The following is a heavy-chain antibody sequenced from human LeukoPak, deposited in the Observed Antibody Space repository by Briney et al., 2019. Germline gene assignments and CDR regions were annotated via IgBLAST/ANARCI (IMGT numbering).Heavy chain of an antibody. V-gene: IGHV3-64*03. CDR3: VAYDKSGFQPDY. CDR2: ISTDGGRT. Sequence: GGSLRLSCSASGFTFSTYDMHWVRQAPGKGLEYVSTISTDGGRTNYAESAKGRFSISRDNSKNTLYLQMSSLRPEDTAVFYCVAYDKSGFQPDYWGQGTLVTVSS. J-gene: IGHJ4*02. D-gene: IGHD3-22*01. CDR1: GFTFSTYD.